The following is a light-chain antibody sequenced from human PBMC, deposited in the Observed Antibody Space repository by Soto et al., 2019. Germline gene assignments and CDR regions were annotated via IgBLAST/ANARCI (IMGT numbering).Light chain of an antibody. Sequence: QSALTQPASVSGSPGQSITISCTGTSSDIGNYDFVSWYQQVPGTAPKAMIYAVSSRPSGVSNRFSGSKSGNTACLTISGLQAEDEAYYYCSSYTTSTSFILFGGGTKLTVL. V-gene: IGLV2-14*01. CDR2: AVS. CDR1: SSDIGNYDF. CDR3: SSYTTSTSFIL. J-gene: IGLJ2*01.